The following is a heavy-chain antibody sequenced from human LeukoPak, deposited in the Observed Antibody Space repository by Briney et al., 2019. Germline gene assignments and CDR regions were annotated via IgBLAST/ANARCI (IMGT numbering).Heavy chain of an antibody. V-gene: IGHV4-34*01. CDR2: INHSGST. Sequence: PSETLSLTCAVYGGSFSGYYWSWIRQPPGKGLDGIGEINHSGSTNYNPSLKSRVAISVDTSKNQFSLKLSSVTAADPAVYYCARGRWRIVVVPAAISWFDPWGQGTLVTVSS. CDR3: ARGRWRIVVVPAAISWFDP. D-gene: IGHD2-2*01. CDR1: GGSFSGYY. J-gene: IGHJ5*02.